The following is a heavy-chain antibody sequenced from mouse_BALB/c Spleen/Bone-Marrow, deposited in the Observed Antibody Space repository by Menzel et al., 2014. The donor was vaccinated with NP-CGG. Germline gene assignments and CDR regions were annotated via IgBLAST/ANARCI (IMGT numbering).Heavy chain of an antibody. V-gene: IGHV1-61*01. CDR3: TRYDLTTRAFAY. Sequence: QVQLQQPGAELVRPGASVKLSCKASGYSFTSYWMNWVKQRPGQGLEWIGMIHLSDSESRLNQKSKDKATLTVDKSSSTANMQLSSPTSEDSAVYYCTRYDLTTRAFAYWGQGTLVTVSA. CDR2: IHLSDSES. D-gene: IGHD3-3*01. J-gene: IGHJ3*01. CDR1: GYSFTSYW.